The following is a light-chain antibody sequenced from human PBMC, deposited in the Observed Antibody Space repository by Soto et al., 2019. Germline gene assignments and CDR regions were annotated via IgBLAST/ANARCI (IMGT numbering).Light chain of an antibody. V-gene: IGLV2-14*01. CDR2: QVS. Sequence: QSALTQPASVSGSPGQSITISCTGTSSDVGGSTYVSWYQQHPGKAPKLMIYQVSNRPSGVSNRFSGSKSGNTASLTISGLQTEYDADYYCRSYTSSNTRVFGGGTKLTVL. CDR1: SSDVGGSTY. CDR3: RSYTSSNTRV. J-gene: IGLJ3*02.